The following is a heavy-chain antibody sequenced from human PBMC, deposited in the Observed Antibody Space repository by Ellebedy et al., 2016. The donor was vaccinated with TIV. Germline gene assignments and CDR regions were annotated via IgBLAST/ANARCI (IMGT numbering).Heavy chain of an antibody. CDR2: IYSGGST. J-gene: IGHJ4*02. CDR1: GFTVDSNY. D-gene: IGHD3/OR15-3a*01. V-gene: IGHV3-66*01. Sequence: GESLKISCAGSGFTVDSNYMSWVRQAPGKGLEWVSVIYSGGSTYYADSVKGRFTIFKDNSKNTVYLQMNSLTAEDSAVYYCSRGSFGRGRSGFLDYWGQGTLVTVSS. CDR3: SRGSFGRGRSGFLDY.